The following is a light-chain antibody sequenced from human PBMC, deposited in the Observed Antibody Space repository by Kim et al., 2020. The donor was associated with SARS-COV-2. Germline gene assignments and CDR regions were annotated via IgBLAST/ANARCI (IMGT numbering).Light chain of an antibody. Sequence: SPGETATLSGSAGQSVSIYIAWYQQKPGQAPRLLIYDASTRATGVPARFSGSGSGTDFSLTINGLEPEDFAVYYCQQRSNRPPTFGQGTKVEIK. CDR1: QSVSIY. J-gene: IGKJ1*01. CDR2: DAS. CDR3: QQRSNRPPT. V-gene: IGKV3-11*01.